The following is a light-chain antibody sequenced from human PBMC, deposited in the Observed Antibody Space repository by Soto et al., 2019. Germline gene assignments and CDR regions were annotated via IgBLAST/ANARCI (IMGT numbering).Light chain of an antibody. Sequence: DIQMTQSPSSVSASVGDRVTITCRASQDISSWLAWYQQIPGKAPKLLINSASSLQSGVPSTFSGSRSGTDFTLTISSLQPEDFATYYCQQTHSFPLTFGGGTKVAIK. CDR1: QDISSW. V-gene: IGKV1-12*01. J-gene: IGKJ4*01. CDR2: SAS. CDR3: QQTHSFPLT.